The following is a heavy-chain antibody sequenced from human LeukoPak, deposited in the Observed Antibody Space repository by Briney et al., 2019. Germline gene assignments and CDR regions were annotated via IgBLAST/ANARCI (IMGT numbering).Heavy chain of an antibody. J-gene: IGHJ5*02. V-gene: IGHV1-69*13. CDR2: IIPIFGTA. Sequence: SVTVSCKASGGTFSSYAISWVRQAPGQGLEWMGGIIPIFGTANYAQKFQGRVTITADESTSTAYMELSSLRSEDTAVYYCARDVRLSTAMVIWFDPWGQGTLVAVSS. D-gene: IGHD5-18*01. CDR1: GGTFSSYA. CDR3: ARDVRLSTAMVIWFDP.